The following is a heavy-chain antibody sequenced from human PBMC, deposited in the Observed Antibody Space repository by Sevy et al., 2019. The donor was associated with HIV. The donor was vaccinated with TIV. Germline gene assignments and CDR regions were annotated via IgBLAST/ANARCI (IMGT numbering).Heavy chain of an antibody. J-gene: IGHJ5*02. CDR2: IYHSGST. CDR1: GYSISSGYY. CDR3: ARHGVTGDWFDP. Sequence: SETLSLTCAVSGYSISSGYYWGWIRQPPGKGLEWIGSIYHSGSTYYNPSLKSRVTISVDTSKNQFSLKLSSVTAADTAVYYCARHGVTGDWFDPWGQGTLVTVSS. D-gene: IGHD7-27*01. V-gene: IGHV4-38-2*01.